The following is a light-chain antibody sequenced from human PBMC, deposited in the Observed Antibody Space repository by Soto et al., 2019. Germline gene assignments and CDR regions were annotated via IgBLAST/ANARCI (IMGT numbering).Light chain of an antibody. Sequence: QSALTQTASVSGSPGQSITISCTGTSSDVGGYNFVSWYQQHPGKAPKLIIHEVTNQPSGVSNRFSGSKSGNTASLTISGLQAEDEAVYYCCSHSSSITWMFGGGTKVTVL. J-gene: IGLJ3*02. CDR1: SSDVGGYNF. V-gene: IGLV2-14*03. CDR2: EVT. CDR3: CSHSSSITWM.